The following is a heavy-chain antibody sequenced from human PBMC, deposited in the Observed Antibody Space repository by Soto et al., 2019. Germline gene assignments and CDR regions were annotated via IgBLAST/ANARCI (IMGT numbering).Heavy chain of an antibody. CDR1: GGSISSGDYY. CDR3: ARDDFNTALDY. CDR2: IYYSGST. Sequence: SETLSLTCTVSGGSISSGDYYWSWIRQPPGKGLEWIGYIYYSGSTYYNPSLKSRVTISVDTSKNQFSLKLSSVTAADTAVYYCARDDFNTALDYWGQGTLVTVSS. D-gene: IGHD5-18*01. V-gene: IGHV4-30-4*01. J-gene: IGHJ4*02.